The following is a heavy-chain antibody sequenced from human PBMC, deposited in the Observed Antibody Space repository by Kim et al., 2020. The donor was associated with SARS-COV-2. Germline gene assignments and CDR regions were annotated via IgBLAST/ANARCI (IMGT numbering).Heavy chain of an antibody. CDR1: GFTFSSYG. CDR2: ISYDGSNK. J-gene: IGHJ3*02. V-gene: IGHV3-30*18. D-gene: IGHD3-10*01. CDR3: AKDSRWFGEAHDAFDI. Sequence: GGSLRLSCAASGFTFSSYGMHWVRQAPGKGVEWVAVISYDGSNKYYADSVKGRFTISRDNSKNTLYLQMNSLRAEDTAVYYCAKDSRWFGEAHDAFDIWGQGTMVTVSS.